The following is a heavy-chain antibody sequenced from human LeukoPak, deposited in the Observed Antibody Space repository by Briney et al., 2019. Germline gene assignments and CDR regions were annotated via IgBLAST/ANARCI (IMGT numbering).Heavy chain of an antibody. CDR1: GFTFSSYA. D-gene: IGHD1-26*01. V-gene: IGHV3-23*01. Sequence: GGSLRLSCAASGFTFSSYAMSWVRQAPGKGLKWVSAISGSGVSTYCADSVKGRFTISRDNSKNTLYLQMNSLRAEDTAVYYCAKGDTTWELPHDYWGQGTLVTVSS. CDR2: ISGSGVST. J-gene: IGHJ4*02. CDR3: AKGDTTWELPHDY.